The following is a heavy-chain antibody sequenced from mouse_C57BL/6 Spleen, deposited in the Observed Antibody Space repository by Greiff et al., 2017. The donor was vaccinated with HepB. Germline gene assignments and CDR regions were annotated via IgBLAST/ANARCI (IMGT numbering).Heavy chain of an antibody. V-gene: IGHV7-3*01. J-gene: IGHJ4*01. CDR2: IRNKANGYTT. CDR1: GFTFTDYY. D-gene: IGHD2-3*01. Sequence: EVQRVESGGGLVQPGGSLILSCAASGFTFTDYYMSWVRQPPGKALEWLGFIRNKANGYTTEYSASVKGRFTISRDNSQSILYLQMHALRAEDSATYYCARPIYDGYYVDAMDYWGQGTSVTVSS. CDR3: ARPIYDGYYVDAMDY.